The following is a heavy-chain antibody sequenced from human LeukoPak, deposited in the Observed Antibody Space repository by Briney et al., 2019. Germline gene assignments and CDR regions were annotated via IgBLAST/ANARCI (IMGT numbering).Heavy chain of an antibody. Sequence: SETLSLTCAVYGGSFSGYYWCWIRQPPGKGLEWIGEINHSGSTNYNPSLKSRVTISVDTSKHQSSLKLSSVTAADTAVYYCARGSNFYYYDSSGYFYWGQGTLVTVSS. CDR1: GGSFSGYY. CDR3: ARGSNFYYYDSSGYFY. V-gene: IGHV4-34*01. CDR2: INHSGST. J-gene: IGHJ4*02. D-gene: IGHD3-22*01.